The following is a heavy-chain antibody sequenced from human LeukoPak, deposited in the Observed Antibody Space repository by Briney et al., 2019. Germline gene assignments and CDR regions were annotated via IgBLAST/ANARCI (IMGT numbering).Heavy chain of an antibody. D-gene: IGHD3-3*01. CDR3: ARGVRDILSGYYTDYYFYYMDV. V-gene: IGHV3-30*02. CDR1: GFTFSTYG. Sequence: GGSLRLSCAASGFTFSTYGMHWVRQAPGKGLEWVAFIRYDGSNTYYPDSVRGRFTISRDNSKNTVHLQMNSLRAEDTAVYYCARGVRDILSGYYTDYYFYYMDVWGKGTTVTVSS. J-gene: IGHJ6*03. CDR2: IRYDGSNT.